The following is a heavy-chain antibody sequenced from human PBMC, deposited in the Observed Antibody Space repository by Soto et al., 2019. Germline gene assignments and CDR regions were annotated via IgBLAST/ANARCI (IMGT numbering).Heavy chain of an antibody. CDR2: FDPEDGET. V-gene: IGHV1-24*01. CDR1: GYTLTELS. CDR3: ATGPSSSSYGRYFDY. D-gene: IGHD6-13*01. J-gene: IGHJ4*02. Sequence: GASVKVSCKVSGYTLTELSMHWVRQAPGKGLEWMGGFDPEDGETIYAQKFQGRVTMTEDTSTDTAYMELSSLRSEDTAVYYCATGPSSSSYGRYFDYWGQGTLVTVSS.